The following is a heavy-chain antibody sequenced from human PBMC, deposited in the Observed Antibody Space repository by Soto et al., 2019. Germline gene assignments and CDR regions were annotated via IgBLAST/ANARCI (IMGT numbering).Heavy chain of an antibody. Sequence: PLLSXRLSGSSSVFSLSSYSIILFRQAPGKGLEWVSAISGSGGSTYYADSVKGRLTISRDNSKNTLYLQMNSLRAEDTAVYYCAKIRPTWELIKNRGDGMEVWGQRTTV. J-gene: IGHJ6*01. CDR3: AKIRPTWELIKNRGDGMEV. CDR2: ISGSGGST. D-gene: IGHD1-26*01. CDR1: VFSLSSYS. V-gene: IGHV3-23*01.